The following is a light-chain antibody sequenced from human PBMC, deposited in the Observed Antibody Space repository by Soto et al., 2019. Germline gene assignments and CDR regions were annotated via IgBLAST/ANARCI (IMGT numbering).Light chain of an antibody. J-gene: IGKJ1*01. CDR2: DAY. Sequence: EVVLTQSPVTLSLSPGERATLSCRASQSFRGLLAWYQQKPGQAPRLLIYDAYNRATGIPPRFSGSGSGTDFTLTISSLEPEDSAVYYCQQYGGSPRTFGQGTKVEVK. CDR1: QSFRGL. V-gene: IGKV3-11*01. CDR3: QQYGGSPRT.